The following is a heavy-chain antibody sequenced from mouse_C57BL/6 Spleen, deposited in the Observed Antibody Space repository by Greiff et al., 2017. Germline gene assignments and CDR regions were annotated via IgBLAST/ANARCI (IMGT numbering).Heavy chain of an antibody. CDR3: ASQGDCNYIYYFDY. CDR2: ISNGGGST. J-gene: IGHJ2*01. V-gene: IGHV5-12*01. CDR1: GFTFSDYY. D-gene: IGHD2-1*01. Sequence: EVMLVESGGGLVQPGGSLKLSCAASGFTFSDYYMYWVRQTPEKRLEWVAYISNGGGSTYYPDTVKGRFTISRDNAKNTLYLQMSRLKSEVTAMYYGASQGDCNYIYYFDYWGQGTTLTVSS.